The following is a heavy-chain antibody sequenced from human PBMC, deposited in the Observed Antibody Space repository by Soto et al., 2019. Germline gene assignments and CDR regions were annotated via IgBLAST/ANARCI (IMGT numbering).Heavy chain of an antibody. CDR1: GYTFTSYY. D-gene: IGHD3-9*01. CDR3: ARDYYRVPGYSRAGCDE. CDR2: INPSGGST. J-gene: IGHJ2*01. Sequence: AAVKVSWKTSGYTFTSYYMHWVRQAPGQGLEWMGIINPSGGSTSYAQKFQGRVTMTSDTATSTVYMERSRLRSEDMAVSYCARDYYRVPGYSRAGCDEGGR. V-gene: IGHV1-46*01.